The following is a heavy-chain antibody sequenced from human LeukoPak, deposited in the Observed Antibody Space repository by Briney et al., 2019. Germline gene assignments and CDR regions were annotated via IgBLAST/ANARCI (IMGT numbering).Heavy chain of an antibody. CDR3: ATILRHHDLLALRRPGETRAFDI. CDR2: IYSGGST. CDR1: GFTVSSNY. D-gene: IGHD3-3*01. V-gene: IGHV3-53*01. Sequence: GRCLRLSCAASGFTVSSNYMSWVRQAPGKGLEWVSVIYSGGSTYYADSVKARFTISRDNSKNTLYLQMNSLRAEDTVVYYCATILRHHDLLALRRPGETRAFDIWGQGTMVTVSS. J-gene: IGHJ3*02.